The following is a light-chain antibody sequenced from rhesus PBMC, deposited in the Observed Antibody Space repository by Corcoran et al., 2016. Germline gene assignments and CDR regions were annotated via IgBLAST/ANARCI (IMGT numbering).Light chain of an antibody. V-gene: IGKV1-94*01. J-gene: IGKJ2*01. CDR3: LQDYATPCS. CDR2: AAS. Sequence: DIQMTQSPSSLSASVGDRVTVTCRASQGINNELSWYQQKPGKAPTLLIYAASSLQTGVSSRFSGSGSWTDYTLTINSLQPEDVATYYCLQDYATPCSFGQGTKVEI. CDR1: QGINNE.